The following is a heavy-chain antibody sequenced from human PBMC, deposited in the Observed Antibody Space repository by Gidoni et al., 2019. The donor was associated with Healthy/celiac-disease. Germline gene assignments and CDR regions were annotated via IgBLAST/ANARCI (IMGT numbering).Heavy chain of an antibody. CDR3: ARPGLGLGYCSSTSCSLDY. V-gene: IGHV5-51*01. J-gene: IGHJ4*02. Sequence: EVQLVQSGAEVKKPGESLKISCKGSGYSFTSYWIGWVRQMPGKGLEWMGIIYPGDSDTRYSPSFQGQVTISAEKSISTAYLQWSSLKASDTAMYYCARPGLGLGYCSSTSCSLDYWGQGTMVTVSS. CDR1: GYSFTSYW. D-gene: IGHD2-2*01. CDR2: IYPGDSDT.